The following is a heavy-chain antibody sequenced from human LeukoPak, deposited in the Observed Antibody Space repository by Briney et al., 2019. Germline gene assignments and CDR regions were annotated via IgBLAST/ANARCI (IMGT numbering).Heavy chain of an antibody. D-gene: IGHD6-13*01. V-gene: IGHV4-34*01. CDR2: INHGGST. J-gene: IGHJ3*02. CDR1: GGSFSGYY. CDR3: AREVRQQLVADAFDI. Sequence: SETLSLTCAVYGGSFSGYYWRWIRQPPGKGLEWIGEINHGGSTNYNPSLKSRVTISVDTSKNQFSLKLSSVTAADTAVYYCAREVRQQLVADAFDIWGQGTMVTVSS.